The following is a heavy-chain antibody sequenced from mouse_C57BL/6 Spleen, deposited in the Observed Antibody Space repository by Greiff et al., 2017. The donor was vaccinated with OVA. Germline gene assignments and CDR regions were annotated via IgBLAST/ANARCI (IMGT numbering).Heavy chain of an antibody. CDR3: ARGNYDYDGDY. V-gene: IGHV1-76*01. CDR2: IYPGSGNT. CDR1: GYTFTDYY. J-gene: IGHJ4*01. Sequence: QVQLQQSGAELVRPGASVKLSCKASGYTFTDYYINWVKQRPGQGLEWIARIYPGSGNTYYNEKFKGKATLTAEKSSSTAYMQLSSLTSEDSAVYFCARGNYDYDGDYWGQGTSVTVSS. D-gene: IGHD2-4*01.